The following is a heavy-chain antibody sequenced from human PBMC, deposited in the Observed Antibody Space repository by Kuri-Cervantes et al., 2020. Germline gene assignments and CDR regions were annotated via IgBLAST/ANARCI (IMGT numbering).Heavy chain of an antibody. CDR2: VSWNGSRT. CDR1: GFTFSNSD. D-gene: IGHD3-10*01. Sequence: GGSLRLSCAASGFTFSNSDMNWVRQAPGKGLEWVSGVSWNGSRTHYADSVKGRFIISRDNSRNFLYQQMNSLRPEDMAVYYCARARGVLWFGALQYGMDVWGQGTTVTVSS. V-gene: IGHV3-19*01. CDR3: ARARGVLWFGALQYGMDV. J-gene: IGHJ6*02.